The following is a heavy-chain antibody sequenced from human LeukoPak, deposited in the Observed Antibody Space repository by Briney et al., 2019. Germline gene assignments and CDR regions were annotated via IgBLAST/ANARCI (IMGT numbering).Heavy chain of an antibody. CDR2: FDPEDGET. CDR3: ARAPYYGSNWFDP. V-gene: IGHV1-24*01. Sequence: GASVKVSCKVSGYTLTELSMHWVRQAPGKGLEWMGGFDPEDGETIYAQKFQGRVTITADESTSTAYMELSSLRSEDTAVYYCARAPYYGSNWFDPWGQGTLVTVSS. D-gene: IGHD3-10*01. J-gene: IGHJ5*02. CDR1: GYTLTELS.